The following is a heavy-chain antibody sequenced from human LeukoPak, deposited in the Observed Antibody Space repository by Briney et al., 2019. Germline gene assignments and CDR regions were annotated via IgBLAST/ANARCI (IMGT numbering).Heavy chain of an antibody. CDR2: ISGSGGST. Sequence: GGSLRLSCAASGFTFSSYSMNWVRQAPGKGLEWVSAISGSGGSTYYADSVKGRFTISRDNSKNTLYLQMNSLRAEDTAVYYCAKPRGDCSGGSCYLAPFDYWGQGTLVTVSS. J-gene: IGHJ4*02. D-gene: IGHD2-15*01. CDR3: AKPRGDCSGGSCYLAPFDY. V-gene: IGHV3-23*01. CDR1: GFTFSSYS.